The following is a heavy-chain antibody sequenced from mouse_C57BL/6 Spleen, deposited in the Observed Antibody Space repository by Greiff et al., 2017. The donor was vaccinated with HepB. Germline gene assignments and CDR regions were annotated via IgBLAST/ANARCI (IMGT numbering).Heavy chain of an antibody. D-gene: IGHD2-1*01. V-gene: IGHV1-81*01. CDR1: GYTFTSYG. CDR3: AIYYGNYVKAMDY. CDR2: IYPRSGNT. Sequence: VMLVESGAELARPGASVKLSCKASGYTFTSYGISWVKQRTGQGLEWIGEIYPRSGNTYYNEKFKGKATLTADKSSSTAYMELRSLTSEDSAVYFCAIYYGNYVKAMDYWGQGTSVTVSS. J-gene: IGHJ4*01.